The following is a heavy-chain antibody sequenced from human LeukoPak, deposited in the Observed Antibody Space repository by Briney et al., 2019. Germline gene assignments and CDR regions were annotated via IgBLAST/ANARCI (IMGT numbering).Heavy chain of an antibody. Sequence: SETLSLTCAVYGGSFSGYYWSWIRQPPGKGLEWVGEINHSGSTNYNPSLKSRVTISVDTSKNQFSLKLSSVTAAGTAVYYCARHRYTHLVRWFDPWGQGTLVTVSS. J-gene: IGHJ5*02. CDR3: ARHRYTHLVRWFDP. CDR2: INHSGST. V-gene: IGHV4-34*01. D-gene: IGHD3-16*02. CDR1: GGSFSGYY.